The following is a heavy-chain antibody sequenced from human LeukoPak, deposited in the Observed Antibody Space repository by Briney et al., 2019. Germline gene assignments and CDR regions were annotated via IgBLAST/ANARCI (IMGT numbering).Heavy chain of an antibody. Sequence: GGSLRLSCAASGFTFSSYAMHWVRQAPGKGLEWVAVISYDGSNKCYADSVKGRFTISRDNSKNTLYLQMNSLRAEDTAVYYCARGAPLRFLEWLLYGKFDPWGQGTLVTVSS. D-gene: IGHD3-3*01. V-gene: IGHV3-30-3*01. CDR2: ISYDGSNK. CDR1: GFTFSSYA. CDR3: ARGAPLRFLEWLLYGKFDP. J-gene: IGHJ5*02.